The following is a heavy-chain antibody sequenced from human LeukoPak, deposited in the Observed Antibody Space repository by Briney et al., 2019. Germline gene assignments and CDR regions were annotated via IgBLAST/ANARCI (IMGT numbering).Heavy chain of an antibody. V-gene: IGHV3-23*01. CDR2: ISGSGGST. CDR1: GFTFSSYA. J-gene: IGHJ4*02. D-gene: IGHD4-23*01. CDR3: AKPHYGGNSVPPDY. Sequence: GGSLRLSCAASGFTFSSYAMSWVRQAPGKGLEWVSAISGSGGSTYYADSVKGRFTISRDNSKNTLYLQMNSLRAEDTAVYYCAKPHYGGNSVPPDYWGQGTLVTVSS.